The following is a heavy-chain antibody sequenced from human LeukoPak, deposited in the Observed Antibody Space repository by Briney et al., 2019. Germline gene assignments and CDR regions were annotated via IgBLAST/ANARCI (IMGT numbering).Heavy chain of an antibody. V-gene: IGHV4-34*01. CDR2: INQSRGT. Sequence: SETLSLTCAVYGGSFSDYYWSWIRQSPGKGLEWIGEINQSRGTNYNPSLKSRVSISVDTSKNRFALKLTSVTAADTAVYYCAREGDSSSVGWFDPWGQGTLVTVSS. J-gene: IGHJ5*02. CDR1: GGSFSDYY. D-gene: IGHD6-13*01. CDR3: AREGDSSSVGWFDP.